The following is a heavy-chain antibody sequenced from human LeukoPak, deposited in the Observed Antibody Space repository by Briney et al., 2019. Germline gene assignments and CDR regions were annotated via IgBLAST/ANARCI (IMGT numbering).Heavy chain of an antibody. Sequence: GRSLRLSCAASGFTFDDYAMHWVRQAPGKGLEWVSGISWNSGSIGYADSVKGRFTISRDNAKNSLYLQMYSLRAEDTALYYCAKDIKYSSSWYYSYFDYWGQGTLVTVSS. CDR1: GFTFDDYA. D-gene: IGHD6-13*01. J-gene: IGHJ4*02. V-gene: IGHV3-9*01. CDR2: ISWNSGSI. CDR3: AKDIKYSSSWYYSYFDY.